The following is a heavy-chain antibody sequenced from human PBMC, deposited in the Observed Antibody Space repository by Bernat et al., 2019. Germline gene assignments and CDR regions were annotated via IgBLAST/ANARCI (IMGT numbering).Heavy chain of an antibody. D-gene: IGHD6-13*01. CDR1: GFTVSSNY. J-gene: IGHJ4*02. CDR2: ISYDGSNK. CDR3: ARTAAGTFDY. V-gene: IGHV3-30-3*01. Sequence: VQLVETGGGLIQPGGSLRLSCAASGFTVSSNYMSWVRQAPGKGLEWVAVISYDGSNKYYADSVKGRFTISRDDSKNTLYLQMNSLRAEDTAVYYCARTAAGTFDYWGQGTLVTVSS.